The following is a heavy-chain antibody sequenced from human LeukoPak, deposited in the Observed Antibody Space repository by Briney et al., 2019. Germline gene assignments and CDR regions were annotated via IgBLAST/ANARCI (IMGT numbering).Heavy chain of an antibody. D-gene: IGHD5-18*01. V-gene: IGHV4-61*01. CDR3: ARLLAQYSYHYYFDY. CDR1: GGSVSSGSYY. Sequence: KTSETLSLTCTVSGGSVSSGSYYWSWIRQPPEKGLEWIGYIFYSGSTNYNPSLKSRVTISVDTSKNQFSLKLSSVTAADTAVYYCARLLAQYSYHYYFDYWGQGTLVTVSS. J-gene: IGHJ4*02. CDR2: IFYSGST.